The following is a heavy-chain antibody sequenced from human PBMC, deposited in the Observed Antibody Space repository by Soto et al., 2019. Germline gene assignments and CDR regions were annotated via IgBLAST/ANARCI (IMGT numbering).Heavy chain of an antibody. D-gene: IGHD1-26*01. J-gene: IGHJ4*02. CDR3: VRDRSGSYLEGFDY. CDR1: GYRFNDYA. Sequence: IQLVQSGPEVKKPGASVKVSCKASGYRFNDYAISWVRQAPGQGLGWMGWISAYSGQTNLAEKFKGRVTMTAEASTTTAYIELRSLRSDDTAIYFCVRDRSGSYLEGFDYWGQGTLVTVSS. V-gene: IGHV1-18*01. CDR2: ISAYSGQT.